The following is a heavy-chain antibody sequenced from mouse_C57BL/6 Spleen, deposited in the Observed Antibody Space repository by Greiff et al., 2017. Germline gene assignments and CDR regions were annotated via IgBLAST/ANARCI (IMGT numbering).Heavy chain of an antibody. D-gene: IGHD1-1*01. CDR1: GFTFSSYG. CDR2: ISSGGSYT. V-gene: IGHV5-6*02. Sequence: EVKLEESGGDLVKPGGSLKLSCAASGFTFSSYGMSWVRQTPDKRLEWVATISSGGSYTYYPDSVKGRFTISRDNAKNTLYLQMSSLKSEDTAMYYCARRGITTVVEDYWGQGTTLTVSS. J-gene: IGHJ2*01. CDR3: ARRGITTVVEDY.